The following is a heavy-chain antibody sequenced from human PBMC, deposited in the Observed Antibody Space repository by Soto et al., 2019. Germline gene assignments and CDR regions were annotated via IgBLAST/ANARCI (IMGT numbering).Heavy chain of an antibody. Sequence: ASVKVSCKASGYTFTSYAMHWVRQAPGQRLEWMGWINAGNGNTKYSQKFQGRVTITRDTSASTAYMELSSLRSEDTAVYYCASYPLYGDYRYYFDYWGQGTLVTVSS. CDR1: GYTFTSYA. CDR2: INAGNGNT. CDR3: ASYPLYGDYRYYFDY. D-gene: IGHD4-17*01. V-gene: IGHV1-3*01. J-gene: IGHJ4*02.